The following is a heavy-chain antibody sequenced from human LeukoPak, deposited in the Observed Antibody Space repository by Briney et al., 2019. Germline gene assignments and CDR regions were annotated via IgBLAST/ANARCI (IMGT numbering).Heavy chain of an antibody. D-gene: IGHD2-15*01. J-gene: IGHJ4*02. CDR1: GFTFNSYA. CDR2: ISGSGGST. CDR3: ARPPSVVAVVAVDY. V-gene: IGHV3-23*01. Sequence: GGSLRLSCAAPGFTFNSYAMSWVRQAPGKGLEWVSSISGSGGSTDYADSVKGRFTISRDNSKNTLYLQMNSLRAEDTAVYYCARPPSVVAVVAVDYWGQGTLVTVSS.